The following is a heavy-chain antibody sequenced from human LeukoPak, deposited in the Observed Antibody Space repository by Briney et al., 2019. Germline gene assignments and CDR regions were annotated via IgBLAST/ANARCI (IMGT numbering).Heavy chain of an antibody. D-gene: IGHD6-19*01. CDR1: GGSISSYY. Sequence: PSETLSLTCTVSGGSISSYYWSWIRQPAGKGLEWIGRIYTSGSTNYNPSLKSRVTMSVDTSKNQFSLKLSSVTAADTAVYYCARLASSGWYVLADYYYYYMDVWGKGTTVTVSS. J-gene: IGHJ6*03. CDR2: IYTSGST. V-gene: IGHV4-4*07. CDR3: ARLASSGWYVLADYYYYYMDV.